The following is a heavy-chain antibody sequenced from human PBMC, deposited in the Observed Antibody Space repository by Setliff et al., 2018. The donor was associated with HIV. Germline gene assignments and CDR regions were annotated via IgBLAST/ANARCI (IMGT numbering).Heavy chain of an antibody. CDR2: VNIDGSRT. CDR1: GFTFSSYW. Sequence: PGGSLRLSCAASGFTFSSYWMHWVRQAPGKGLVWVSRVNIDGSRTSYADSVKGRFTMSRDNAKNTLFLQMNSLRADDTAVYYCTRDPPTSGWYFDLWGRGTLVTVSS. CDR3: TRDPPTSGWYFDL. V-gene: IGHV3-74*01. J-gene: IGHJ2*01. D-gene: IGHD7-27*01.